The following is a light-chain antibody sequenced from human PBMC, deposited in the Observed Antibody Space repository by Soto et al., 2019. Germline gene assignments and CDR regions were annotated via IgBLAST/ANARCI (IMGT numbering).Light chain of an antibody. CDR2: EVS. CDR3: SSYTTTDPYV. Sequence: QSVLTQPASVSGSPGQSITISCTGTSSDVGAYDFVSWYQQHPGKAPKYLIYEVSNRPSGVSDRFSGSKSGTRASLTISGLQAEDEADYYCSSYTTTDPYVFGTGTKVTVL. J-gene: IGLJ1*01. CDR1: SSDVGAYDF. V-gene: IGLV2-14*01.